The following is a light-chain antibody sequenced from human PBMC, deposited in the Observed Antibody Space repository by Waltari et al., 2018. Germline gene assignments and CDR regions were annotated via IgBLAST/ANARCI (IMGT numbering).Light chain of an antibody. Sequence: QSALTQPRSVSGPPGQSVTISCTGTSRDVGGSHFVSWFQQLPGSAPKLLLYDVSERTPGVPDRFSGSKSANTASLTISGLQAEDEADYYCCSYVDTYTYVFGPGTRVIVL. V-gene: IGLV2-11*01. CDR2: DVS. CDR1: SRDVGGSHF. J-gene: IGLJ1*01. CDR3: CSYVDTYTYV.